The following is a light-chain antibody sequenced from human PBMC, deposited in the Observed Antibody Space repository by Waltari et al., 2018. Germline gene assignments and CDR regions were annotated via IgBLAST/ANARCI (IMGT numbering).Light chain of an antibody. CDR2: EVT. V-gene: IGLV2-11*01. Sequence: QSALTQPRSVSGSPGQSLTISCSGTSSDVGGYNYVSWYQQHPGKAPKLLISEVTKRPAVVPHSSSGSKSGNTASLTISALQAEDEADYFCCSFAGRYNFVFGTGTEVTVL. CDR1: SSDVGGYNY. CDR3: CSFAGRYNFV. J-gene: IGLJ1*01.